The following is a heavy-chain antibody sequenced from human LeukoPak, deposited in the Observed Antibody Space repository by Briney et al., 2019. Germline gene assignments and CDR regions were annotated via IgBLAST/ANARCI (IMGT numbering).Heavy chain of an antibody. Sequence: GGSLRLSCAASGFTFSSYWMSWVRQAPGKGLEWVANIKQDGSEEYYVDSVKGRFTISRDNAKNSLYLQMNSLRAEDTAVYYCARFGGSSWPLTYYFDYWGQGTLVTVSS. CDR3: ARFGGSSWPLTYYFDY. CDR2: IKQDGSEE. V-gene: IGHV3-7*01. J-gene: IGHJ4*02. CDR1: GFTFSSYW. D-gene: IGHD6-13*01.